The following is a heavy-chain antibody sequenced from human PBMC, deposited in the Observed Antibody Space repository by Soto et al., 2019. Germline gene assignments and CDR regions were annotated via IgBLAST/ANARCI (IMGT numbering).Heavy chain of an antibody. CDR1: GGSISSSSYY. D-gene: IGHD6-19*01. J-gene: IGHJ5*02. Sequence: SETLSLTCTVSGGSISSSSYYWGWIRQPPGKGLEWIGSIYYSGSTYYNPSLKSRVTMTTDTSTSTAYMELRSLRSDDTAVYYCARMMYSSGGNWFDPWGQGTLVTVSS. CDR3: ARMMYSSGGNWFDP. V-gene: IGHV4-39*01. CDR2: IYYSGST.